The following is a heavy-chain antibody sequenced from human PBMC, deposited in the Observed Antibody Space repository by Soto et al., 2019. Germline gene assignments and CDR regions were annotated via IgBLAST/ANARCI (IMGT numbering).Heavy chain of an antibody. CDR3: ARTYSSGWQGYYYYYGMDV. D-gene: IGHD6-19*01. CDR1: GGTFSSYA. CDR2: IIPIFGTA. J-gene: IGHJ6*02. Sequence: ASVKVSCKASGGTFSSYAISWVRQAPGQGLEWMGGIIPIFGTANYAQKFQGRVTITADESTSTAYMELSSLRSEDTAVYYGARTYSSGWQGYYYYYGMDVWGQGTTVTVSS. V-gene: IGHV1-69*13.